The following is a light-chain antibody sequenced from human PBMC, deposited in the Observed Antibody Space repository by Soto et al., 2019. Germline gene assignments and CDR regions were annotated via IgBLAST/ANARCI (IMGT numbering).Light chain of an antibody. CDR2: GAS. Sequence: EIVLTQSPATLSLSPGERATLSCRASQSVSSYLAWYQQKPGQAPRLLIYGASNRATGIPARFSGSGSGTDFTLTISSLEPEDFAVYYCHQRSNWPETFGPGTKVDIK. CDR1: QSVSSY. V-gene: IGKV3-11*01. CDR3: HQRSNWPET. J-gene: IGKJ3*01.